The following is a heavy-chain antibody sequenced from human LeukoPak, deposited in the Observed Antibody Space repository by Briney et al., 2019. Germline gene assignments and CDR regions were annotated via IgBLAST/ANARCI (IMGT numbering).Heavy chain of an antibody. D-gene: IGHD4-17*01. J-gene: IGHJ4*02. CDR1: GGSISSGNW. Sequence: SGTLSLTCAVSGGSISSGNWWSWVRQPPGKGLELIGEIYHSGSTNYNPSLKSRVTISVDKSKNQFSLKLSSVTAADTAVYYCARQGYGDFSSRPFDYWGQGTLVTVSS. V-gene: IGHV4-4*02. CDR2: IYHSGST. CDR3: ARQGYGDFSSRPFDY.